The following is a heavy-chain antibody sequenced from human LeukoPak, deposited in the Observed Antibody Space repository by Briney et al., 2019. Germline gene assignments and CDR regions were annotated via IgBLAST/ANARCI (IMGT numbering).Heavy chain of an antibody. V-gene: IGHV3-21*01. D-gene: IGHD6-19*01. CDR2: ISSSSSHA. CDR3: ARAYSSGWYDPHPFDY. J-gene: IGHJ4*02. Sequence: GGSLRLSCAAAGFTFSGFSMNWIRQAPGKGLEWVSLISSSSSHAFYADSVKGRFTISRDNAKNSLYLQMNSLRAEDTAVYYCARAYSSGWYDPHPFDYWGQGTLVTVSS. CDR1: GFTFSGFS.